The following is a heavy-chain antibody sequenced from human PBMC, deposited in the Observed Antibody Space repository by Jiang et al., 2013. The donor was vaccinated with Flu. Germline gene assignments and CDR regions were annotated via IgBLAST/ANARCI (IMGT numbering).Heavy chain of an antibody. D-gene: IGHD2-15*01. J-gene: IGHJ4*02. CDR3: ARGPPGGTKWVYFDY. Sequence: KKPGASVKVSCKASGYTFTGYYMHWVRQAPGQGLEWMGWINPNSGGTNYAQKFQGWVTMTRDTSISTAYMELSRLRSDDTAVYYCARGPPGGTKWVYFDYWGQGTLVTVSS. V-gene: IGHV1-2*04. CDR1: GYTFTGYY. CDR2: INPNSGGT.